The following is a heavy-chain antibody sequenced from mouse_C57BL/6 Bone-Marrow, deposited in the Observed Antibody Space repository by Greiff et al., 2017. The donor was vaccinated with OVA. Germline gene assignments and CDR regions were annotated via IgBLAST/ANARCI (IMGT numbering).Heavy chain of an antibody. CDR2: IRNKANNHAT. CDR3: TGSYGLLVYYFDY. V-gene: IGHV6-6*01. CDR1: GFTFSDAW. J-gene: IGHJ2*01. Sequence: EVKVVESGGGLVQPGGSMKLSCAASGFTFSDAWMDWVRQSPEKGLEWVAEIRNKANNHATYYAESVKGRFTISRDDSKSSVYLQMNSLRAEDTGIYYCTGSYGLLVYYFDYWGQGTTLTVSS. D-gene: IGHD1-1*02.